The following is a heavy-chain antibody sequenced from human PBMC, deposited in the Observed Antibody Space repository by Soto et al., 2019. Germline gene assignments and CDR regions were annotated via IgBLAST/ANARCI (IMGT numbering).Heavy chain of an antibody. CDR3: ARHFSVDYFDY. CDR1: GGSISSSNHY. V-gene: IGHV4-39*01. Sequence: PSETLSLTCTVSGGSISSSNHYWGWIRQPPGKGLEWIGSIYYSGTTYYNPSLKSRVTISVDRSKNQFSLKLSSVTAADTAVYYCARHFSVDYFDYWGQGALVTVSS. CDR2: IYYSGTT. J-gene: IGHJ4*02.